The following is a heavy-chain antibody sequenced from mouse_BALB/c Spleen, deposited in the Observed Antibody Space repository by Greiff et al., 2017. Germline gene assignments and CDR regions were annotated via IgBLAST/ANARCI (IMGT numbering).Heavy chain of an antibody. D-gene: IGHD2-4*01. CDR1: GYSITSDYA. CDR2: ISYSGST. CDR3: AKRAMITKYAMDY. Sequence: EVQLVESGPGLVKPSQSLSLTCTVTGYSITSDYAWNWIRQFPGNKLEWMGYISYSGSTSYNPSLKSRISITRDTSKNQFFLQLNSVTTEDTATYYCAKRAMITKYAMDYWGQGTSVTVSS. V-gene: IGHV3-2*02. J-gene: IGHJ4*01.